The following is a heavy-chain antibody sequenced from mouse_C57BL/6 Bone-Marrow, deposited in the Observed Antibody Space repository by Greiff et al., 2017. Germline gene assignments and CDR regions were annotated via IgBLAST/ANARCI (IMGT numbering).Heavy chain of an antibody. V-gene: IGHV1-42*01. CDR2: INPSTGGT. CDR3: ARGATAQALFAY. J-gene: IGHJ3*01. CDR1: GYSFTGYY. Sequence: EVQLQESGPELVKPGASVKISCKASGYSFTGYYMNWVKPSPEKSLEWIGEINPSTGGTTYNQKFKAKATLTVDKSSSTAYMQLKSLTSEDSAVYYCARGATAQALFAYWGQGTLVTVSA. D-gene: IGHD3-2*02.